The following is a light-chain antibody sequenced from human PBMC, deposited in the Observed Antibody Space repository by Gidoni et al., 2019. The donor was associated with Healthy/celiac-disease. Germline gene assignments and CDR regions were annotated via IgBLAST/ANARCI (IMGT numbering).Light chain of an antibody. Sequence: QMTKSPSSLSASVGDRVTITCRASQSISSYLGWYQQKPGKAPKLLIYAASSLQSGVPSRFSGSGSGTDFTLTISSLQPEDFATYYCQQSYSTPRTFGQGTKVEIK. CDR2: AAS. CDR3: QQSYSTPRT. CDR1: QSISSY. V-gene: IGKV1-39*01. J-gene: IGKJ1*01.